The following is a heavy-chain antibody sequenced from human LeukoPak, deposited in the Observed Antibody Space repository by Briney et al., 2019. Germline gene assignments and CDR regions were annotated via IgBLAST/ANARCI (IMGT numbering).Heavy chain of an antibody. CDR3: ARDGPDAFDI. CDR2: IIPIFVTA. J-gene: IGHJ3*02. V-gene: IGHV1-69*05. Sequence: ASVKVSCKASGGTFSSYAISWVRQAPGHGREWMGGIIPIFVTANYAQKFQGRGTITTDESTSTAYMELSSLRSEDTAVYYCARDGPDAFDIWGQGTMVTVSS. CDR1: GGTFSSYA.